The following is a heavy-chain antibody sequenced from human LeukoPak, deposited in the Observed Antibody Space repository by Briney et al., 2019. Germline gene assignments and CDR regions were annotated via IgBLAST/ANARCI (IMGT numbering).Heavy chain of an antibody. J-gene: IGHJ4*02. CDR1: GFTFSNAW. D-gene: IGHD7-27*01. CDR3: TSTLGY. Sequence: GGSLRLSCAASGFTFSNAWMTWVRQAPGKGLEWVGRIKTKNDGGTTDYAAPVKGRLTISRDDSKNTLYLQMSSLRTEDTAVYYCTSTLGYWGQGTLVTVSS. CDR2: IKTKNDGGTT. V-gene: IGHV3-15*01.